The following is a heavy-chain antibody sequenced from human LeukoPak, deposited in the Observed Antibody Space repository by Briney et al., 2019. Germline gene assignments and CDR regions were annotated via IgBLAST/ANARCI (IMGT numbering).Heavy chain of an antibody. J-gene: IGHJ5*02. D-gene: IGHD1-26*01. Sequence: SETLSLTCAAYGGSLSGYYWSWIRQPPGKGLEWIGEINHSGSTKYNASLKSRVTISVDTSKNQFSLKLNSVTAADTAVYYCARSRIGWFDPWGQGTLVTVSS. V-gene: IGHV4-34*01. CDR1: GGSLSGYY. CDR2: INHSGST. CDR3: ARSRIGWFDP.